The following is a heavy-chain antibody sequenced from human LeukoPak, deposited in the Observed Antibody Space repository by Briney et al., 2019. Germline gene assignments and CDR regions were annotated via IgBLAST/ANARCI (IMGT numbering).Heavy chain of an antibody. CDR1: GFTFSSYA. V-gene: IGHV3-23*01. J-gene: IGHJ4*02. CDR2: ISGSGGST. CDR3: AKGIGIESGYSYGFLFDY. Sequence: GGSLRLSCAASGFTFSSYAMSWVRQAPGKGLEWVSAISGSGGSTYYADSVKGRFTISRDNSKNSLYLQMNSLRTEDTALYYCAKGIGIESGYSYGFLFDYWGQGTLVTVSS. D-gene: IGHD5-18*01.